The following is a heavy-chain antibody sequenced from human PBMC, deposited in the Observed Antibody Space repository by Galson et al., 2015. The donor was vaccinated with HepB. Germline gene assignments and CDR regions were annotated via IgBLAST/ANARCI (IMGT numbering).Heavy chain of an antibody. J-gene: IGHJ4*02. V-gene: IGHV1-69*10. Sequence: SVKVSCKAPGGIFSSSAFSWVRQAPGQGLECLGGVIPILDITNYAQAFQGRLTITADKSTSTVYLDLGGLTSDDTAVYYCARGSFRDHYYYFDFWGQGTLLTVSS. CDR3: ARGSFRDHYYYFDF. D-gene: IGHD2-15*01. CDR1: GGIFSSSA. CDR2: VIPILDIT.